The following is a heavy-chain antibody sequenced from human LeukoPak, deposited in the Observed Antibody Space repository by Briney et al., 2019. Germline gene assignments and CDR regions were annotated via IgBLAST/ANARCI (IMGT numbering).Heavy chain of an antibody. J-gene: IGHJ4*02. V-gene: IGHV1-69*04. D-gene: IGHD3-10*01. CDR3: AHRDVLQGSFDY. CDR1: GGTFSSYA. CDR2: IIPILGIA. Sequence: SVKVSCKASGGTFSSYAISWVRQAPGQGLEWMGRIIPILGIANYAQKFQGRVTITADKSTSTAYMELSSLRSEDTAVYYCAHRDVLQGSFDYWGQGTLVTVSS.